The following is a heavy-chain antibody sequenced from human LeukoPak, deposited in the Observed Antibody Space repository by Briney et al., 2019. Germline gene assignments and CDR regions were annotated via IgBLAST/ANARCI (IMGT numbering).Heavy chain of an antibody. D-gene: IGHD5/OR15-5a*01. J-gene: IGHJ4*02. V-gene: IGHV4-59*01. CDR3: ASLIGRVS. CDR2: IYYSGST. Sequence: SETLSLTCTVSGGSIGSYYWSWIRQPPGKGLEWIGYIYYSGSTNYNPSLKSRVTISVDTSKNQFSLKLSSVTAADTAVYYCASLIGRVSWGQGTLVTVSS. CDR1: GGSIGSYY.